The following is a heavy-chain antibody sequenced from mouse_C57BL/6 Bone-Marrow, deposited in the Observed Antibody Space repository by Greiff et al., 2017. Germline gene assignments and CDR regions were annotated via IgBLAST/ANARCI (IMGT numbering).Heavy chain of an antibody. CDR3: ARKPGSSGDY. Sequence: PEQGLEWIGRIDPANGNTKYAPKFQGKATITADTSSNTAYLQLSSLTSEDTAIYYCARKPGSSGDYWGQGTTLTVSS. V-gene: IGHV14-3*01. CDR2: IDPANGNT. J-gene: IGHJ2*01. D-gene: IGHD3-2*02.